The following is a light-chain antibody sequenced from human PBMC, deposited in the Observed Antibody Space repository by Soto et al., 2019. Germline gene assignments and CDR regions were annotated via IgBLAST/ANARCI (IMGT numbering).Light chain of an antibody. CDR1: YSDVGGYKH. CDR2: EAS. CDR3: SSYTSSSTIYI. Sequence: QSAMTQPSSLSASPGQSITISCIGTYSDVGGYKHVSWYQQHPGKAPKLIIFEASNRPSGISNRFSGSKSGNTASLTISGLQADDEADYYCSSYTSSSTIYIFGTGTKVTVL. J-gene: IGLJ1*01. V-gene: IGLV2-14*01.